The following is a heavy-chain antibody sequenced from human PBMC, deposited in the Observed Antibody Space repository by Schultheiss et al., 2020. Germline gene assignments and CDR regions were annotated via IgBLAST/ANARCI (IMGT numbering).Heavy chain of an antibody. CDR3: ARTRIAAAGTFAY. CDR1: GFTFDDYA. CDR2: ISWNSGSI. Sequence: GGSLRLSCAASGFTFDDYAMHWVRQAPGKGLEWVSGISWNSGSIGYADSVKGRFTISRDNAKNTLYLQMNSLRAEDTAVYYCARTRIAAAGTFAYWGQGTLVTVSS. V-gene: IGHV3-9*01. J-gene: IGHJ4*02. D-gene: IGHD6-13*01.